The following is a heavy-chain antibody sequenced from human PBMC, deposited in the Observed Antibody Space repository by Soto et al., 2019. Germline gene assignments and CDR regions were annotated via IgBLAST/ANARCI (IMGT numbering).Heavy chain of an antibody. V-gene: IGHV1-8*01. CDR2: MNPNSGNT. CDR3: ARDYGDYSPTTAGYDY. D-gene: IGHD4-17*01. J-gene: IGHJ4*02. CDR1: GYTFTSYD. Sequence: QVQLVQSGAEVKKPGASVKVSCKASGYTFTSYDINWVRQATGQGLEWMGWMNPNSGNTGYAQKFQGRVTMTRNTSISTAYMELSSLRSEATAVYYCARDYGDYSPTTAGYDYWGQGTLVTVSS.